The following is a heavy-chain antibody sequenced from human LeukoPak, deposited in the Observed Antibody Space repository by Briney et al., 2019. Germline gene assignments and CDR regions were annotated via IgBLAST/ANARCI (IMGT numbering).Heavy chain of an antibody. D-gene: IGHD3-9*01. V-gene: IGHV3-30*18. CDR3: AKELNSGLRHFDWLLWDAFDI. CDR2: ISYDGSNK. CDR1: GFTFSSYG. J-gene: IGHJ3*02. Sequence: GGSLRLSCAASGFTFSSYGMHWVRQAPGKGLEWVAVISYDGSNKYYADSVKCRFTISRDNSKNTLYLQMNSLRPEDTAVYYCAKELNSGLRHFDWLLWDAFDIWGQGTMVTVSS.